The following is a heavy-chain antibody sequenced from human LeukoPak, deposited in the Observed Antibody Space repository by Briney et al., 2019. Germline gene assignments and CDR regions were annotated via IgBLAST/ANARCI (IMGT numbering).Heavy chain of an antibody. Sequence: ASVKVSCKASGYTFTAYYMHWVRQAPGQGLEWMGRINPNSGGTNYAQKFQGRVTMTRDTSISTAYMELSRLRSDDTAVYYCARRVTTGYYYYYMDVWGKGTTVTVSS. CDR1: GYTFTAYY. V-gene: IGHV1-2*06. CDR3: ARRVTTGYYYYYMDV. CDR2: INPNSGGT. D-gene: IGHD4-11*01. J-gene: IGHJ6*03.